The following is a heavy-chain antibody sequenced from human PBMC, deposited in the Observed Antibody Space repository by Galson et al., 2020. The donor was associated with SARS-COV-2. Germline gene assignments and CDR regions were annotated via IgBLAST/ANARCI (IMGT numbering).Heavy chain of an antibody. CDR2: ISYDGSNK. Sequence: TGGSLRLSCAASGFTFSSYAMHWVRQAPGKGLEWVAVISYDGSNKYYADSVKGRFTISRDNSKNTLYLQMNSLRAEDTAVYYCARDWGYCSSISCRYRYYYYGMDVWGQGTTVTVSS. D-gene: IGHD2-2*01. CDR1: GFTFSSYA. CDR3: ARDWGYCSSISCRYRYYYYGMDV. J-gene: IGHJ6*02. V-gene: IGHV3-30-3*01.